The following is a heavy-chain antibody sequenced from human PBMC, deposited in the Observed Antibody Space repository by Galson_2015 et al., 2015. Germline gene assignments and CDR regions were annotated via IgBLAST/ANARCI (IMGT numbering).Heavy chain of an antibody. V-gene: IGHV3-30-3*01. D-gene: IGHD5-18*01. CDR1: GFTFSSYA. Sequence: SLRLSCAASGFTFSSYAMHWVRQAPGKGLEWVAVISYDGSNKYYADSVKGRFTISRDNSKNTLYLQMNSLRAEDTAVYYCARDVREYSYGYCLDYWGQGTLVTVSS. J-gene: IGHJ4*02. CDR2: ISYDGSNK. CDR3: ARDVREYSYGYCLDY.